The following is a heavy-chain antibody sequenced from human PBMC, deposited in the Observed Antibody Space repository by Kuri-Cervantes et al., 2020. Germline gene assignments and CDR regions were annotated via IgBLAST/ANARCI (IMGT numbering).Heavy chain of an antibody. CDR3: AKGEQWLVY. J-gene: IGHJ4*02. CDR2: ISGSGGST. CDR1: GFTFSSYA. D-gene: IGHD6-19*01. Sequence: LKISCAASGFTFSSYAMSWVRQAPGKGLEWVSAISGSGGSTYYADSVKGRFTISRDNSKNTLYLQMNSLRAEDTAVYYCAKGEQWLVYWGQGTLVTVSS. V-gene: IGHV3-23*01.